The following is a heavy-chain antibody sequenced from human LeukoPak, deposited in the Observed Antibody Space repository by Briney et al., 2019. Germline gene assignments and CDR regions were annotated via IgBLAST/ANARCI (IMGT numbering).Heavy chain of an antibody. D-gene: IGHD3-3*01. CDR3: ARDRPTTIFGVANNWFDP. J-gene: IGHJ5*02. V-gene: IGHV3-20*04. CDR1: GFTFEDYG. Sequence: GGSLRLSCAASGFTFEDYGMSWVRQAPGKGLEWVSGINWNGGSTGYADSVKGRFTISRDNAKNSLYLQMNSLRAEDTALYYCARDRPTTIFGVANNWFDPWGQGTLVTVSS. CDR2: INWNGGST.